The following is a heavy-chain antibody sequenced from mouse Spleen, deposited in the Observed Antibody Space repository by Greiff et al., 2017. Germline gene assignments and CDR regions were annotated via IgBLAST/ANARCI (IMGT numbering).Heavy chain of an antibody. CDR3: AITTVVATGPDY. Sequence: QVQLQQPGAELVMPGASVKLSCKASGYTFTSYWMHWVKQRPGQGLEWIGEIDPSDSYTNYNQKFKGKATLTVDKSSSTAYMQLSSLTSEDSAVYYCAITTVVATGPDYWGQGTSVTVSS. D-gene: IGHD1-1*01. CDR1: GYTFTSYW. J-gene: IGHJ4*01. CDR2: IDPSDSYT. V-gene: IGHV1-69*01.